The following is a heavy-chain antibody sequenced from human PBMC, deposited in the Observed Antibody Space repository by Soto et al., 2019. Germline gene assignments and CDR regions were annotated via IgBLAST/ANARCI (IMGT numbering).Heavy chain of an antibody. V-gene: IGHV4-59*01. CDR3: ARGGSSGFLDAFDI. CDR2: IFYTGST. Sequence: SETLSLTCSVSGDSIISYFCTWIRHPPGKGLEWIGYIFYTGSTNYNPSLKSRVTMSLGTSKNHFSLKLTSVTAADTAVYYCARGGSSGFLDAFDIWGQGTMVTVSS. J-gene: IGHJ3*02. CDR1: GDSIISYF. D-gene: IGHD6-19*01.